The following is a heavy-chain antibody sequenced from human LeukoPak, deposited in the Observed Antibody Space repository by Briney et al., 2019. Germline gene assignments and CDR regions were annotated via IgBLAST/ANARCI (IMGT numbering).Heavy chain of an antibody. CDR1: GFTLNELS. V-gene: IGHV1-24*01. Sequence: SVLVSCQHSGFTLNELSMQWVRQAPGERSEWPGGFSPNHGETVYRERFRDRVILTDDRSSNTAYMDLNSLGADDTAVYYCATGVYCATTTWPGHGNYYYYMDVWGGGTTVTV. CDR3: ATGVYCATTTWPGHGNYYYYMDV. CDR2: FSPNHGET. J-gene: IGHJ6*03. D-gene: IGHD2-21*01.